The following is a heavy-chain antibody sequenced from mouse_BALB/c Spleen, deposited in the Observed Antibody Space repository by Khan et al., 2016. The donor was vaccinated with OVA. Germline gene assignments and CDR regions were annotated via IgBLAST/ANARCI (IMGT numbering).Heavy chain of an antibody. Sequence: QVQLKHSGPGLVVPSQSLSITCTISGFSLTNYGVHWVRQPPGKGLEWLVVIWSDGSTTYNSDLKSRLNISKDNSKSQVFLKMNSLQTDDTAMYYCARQPYYHYNIMDYWGQGTSVTVSS. CDR1: GFSLTNYG. D-gene: IGHD2-10*01. J-gene: IGHJ4*01. CDR3: ARQPYYHYNIMDY. V-gene: IGHV2-6-1*01. CDR2: IWSDGST.